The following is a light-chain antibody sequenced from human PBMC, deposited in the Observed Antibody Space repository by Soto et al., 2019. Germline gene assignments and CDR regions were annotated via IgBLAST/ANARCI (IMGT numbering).Light chain of an antibody. CDR1: SSDVGAYNY. J-gene: IGLJ1*01. CDR2: DVY. Sequence: QSVLTQPASVSGSPGQSITISCTGTSSDVGAYNYVSWYQQHPGKVPKLIIYDVYNRPSGVSTRFSDSKSGNTASLTISGLQTEDEADYYCTSYTFINTYVFGTGTKVTVL. V-gene: IGLV2-14*03. CDR3: TSYTFINTYV.